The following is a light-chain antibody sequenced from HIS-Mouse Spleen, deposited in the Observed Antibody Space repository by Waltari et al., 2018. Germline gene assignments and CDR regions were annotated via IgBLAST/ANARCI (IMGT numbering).Light chain of an antibody. CDR1: QSVSSY. Sequence: EIVLTQSPATLSLSPGERATLSCSASQSVSSYLAWYQQKPGQAPRLLIYDASNRATGIPDRFSGGGSGTAFTITISSLEPEEFAVCYCQRRSNWPGITFGPGTKGDSK. J-gene: IGKJ3*01. CDR3: QRRSNWPGIT. V-gene: IGKV3-11*01. CDR2: DAS.